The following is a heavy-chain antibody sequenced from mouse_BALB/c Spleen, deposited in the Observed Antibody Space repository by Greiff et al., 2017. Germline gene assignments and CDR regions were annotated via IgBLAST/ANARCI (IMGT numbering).Heavy chain of an antibody. Sequence: EVQLQQSGAELVKPGASVKLSCTASGFNIKDTYMHWVKQRPEQGLEWIGRIDPANGNTKYDPKFQGKATITADTSSNTAYLQLSSLTSEDTAVYYCARGWLRYYAMDYWGQGISVTVSS. CDR2: IDPANGNT. D-gene: IGHD2-2*01. V-gene: IGHV14-3*02. J-gene: IGHJ4*01. CDR3: ARGWLRYYAMDY. CDR1: GFNIKDTY.